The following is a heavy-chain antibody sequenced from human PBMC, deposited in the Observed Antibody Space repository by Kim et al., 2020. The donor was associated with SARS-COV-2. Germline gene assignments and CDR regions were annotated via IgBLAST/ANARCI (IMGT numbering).Heavy chain of an antibody. J-gene: IGHJ6*02. CDR3: ARQVVVRGVMGQTYYYGMDV. CDR1: GYTFTSYG. CDR2: ISAYNGNT. V-gene: IGHV1-18*01. Sequence: ASVKVSCKASGYTFTSYGISWVRQAPGQGLEWMGWISAYNGNTNYAQKLQGRVTMTTDTSTSTAYMELRSLRSDDTAVYYCARQVVVRGVMGQTYYYGMDVWGQGTTVTVSS. D-gene: IGHD3-10*01.